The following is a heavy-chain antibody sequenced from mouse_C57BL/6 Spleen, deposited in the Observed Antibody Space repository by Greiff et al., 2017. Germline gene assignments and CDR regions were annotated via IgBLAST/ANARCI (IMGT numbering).Heavy chain of an antibody. CDR1: GFNIKDDY. CDR2: IDPENGDT. J-gene: IGHJ3*01. Sequence: VQLQQSGAELVRPGASVKLSCTASGFNIKDDYMHWVKQRPEQGLEWIGWIDPENGDTEYASKFQGKATITADTSSNTAYLQLSSLTSEDTAVYYCTTPLYDGYSFAYWGQGTLVTVSA. D-gene: IGHD2-3*01. CDR3: TTPLYDGYSFAY. V-gene: IGHV14-4*01.